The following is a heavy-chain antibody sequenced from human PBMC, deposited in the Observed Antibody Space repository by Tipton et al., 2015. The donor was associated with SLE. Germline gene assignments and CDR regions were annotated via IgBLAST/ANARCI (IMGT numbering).Heavy chain of an antibody. CDR1: GFTFSSYA. Sequence: SLRLSCAASGFTFSSYAMHWVRQAPGKGLEWVAVISYDGSNKYYADSVKGRFTISRDNSKNTLYLQMNSLRAEDTAVYYCARGFWNGFYIGYFDSWGQGAPVTVSS. D-gene: IGHD3-3*01. CDR2: ISYDGSNK. V-gene: IGHV3-30*04. J-gene: IGHJ4*02. CDR3: ARGFWNGFYIGYFDS.